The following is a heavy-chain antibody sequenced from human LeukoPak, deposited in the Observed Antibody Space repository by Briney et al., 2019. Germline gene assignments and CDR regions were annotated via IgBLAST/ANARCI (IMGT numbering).Heavy chain of an antibody. V-gene: IGHV4-59*01. CDR3: ARDRGGAPSGGSCGGSCPNWFDP. CDR2: IYYSGST. CDR1: GGSISGYY. D-gene: IGHD2-15*01. J-gene: IGHJ5*02. Sequence: SETLPLTCTVSGGSISGYYWSWTRQPPGKGLEWIGYIYYSGSTNYNPSLKSRVTISVDTSKNQFSLKLSSVTAADTAVYYCARDRGGAPSGGSCGGSCPNWFDPWGQGTLVTVSS.